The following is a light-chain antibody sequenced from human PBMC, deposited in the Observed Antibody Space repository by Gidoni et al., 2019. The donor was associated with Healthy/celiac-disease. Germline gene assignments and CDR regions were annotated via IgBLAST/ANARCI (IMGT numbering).Light chain of an antibody. CDR1: QSVSSN. V-gene: IGKV3-15*01. CDR2: GAS. Sequence: EIVMTQSPATLSVSPGERATLSCRASQSVSSNLAWYQQKPGQAPRLLIYGASTRATGIPARFSGSGSGTEFTLTIGSLQSEDFAVYYCQQYKNWPTWTFGQGTKVEIK. CDR3: QQYKNWPTWT. J-gene: IGKJ1*01.